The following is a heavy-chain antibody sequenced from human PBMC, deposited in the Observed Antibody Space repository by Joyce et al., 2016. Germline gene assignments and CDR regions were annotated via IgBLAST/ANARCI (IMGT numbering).Heavy chain of an antibody. CDR3: AREPPPFIESGRRPTNWFDP. Sequence: QLQLQESGPRLVKPSETLSLTCTVSGDSITSNSYYWGWVRQPPGKGLEWIGGLSYTGSTNYNPSLKSRVTISVDMSKNQFSLNLTSVTAADTAVYYCAREPPPFIESGRRPTNWFDPWGQGTLVTVSS. CDR1: GDSITSNSYY. V-gene: IGHV4-39*07. D-gene: IGHD2-15*01. CDR2: LSYTGST. J-gene: IGHJ5*02.